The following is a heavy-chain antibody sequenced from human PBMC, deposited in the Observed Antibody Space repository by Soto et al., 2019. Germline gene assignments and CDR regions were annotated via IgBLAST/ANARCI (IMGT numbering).Heavy chain of an antibody. J-gene: IGHJ4*02. Sequence: PGGSLRLSCAASGFTFSNAWMNWVRQAPGKGLEWVGRIKSKTDGGTTDYAAPVKGRFTISRDDSKNTLYLQMNSLKTEDTAVYYCTSAPCSSTSCYYEYFYYFDYWGQGTLVTVSS. CDR2: IKSKTDGGTT. CDR3: TSAPCSSTSCYYEYFYYFDY. D-gene: IGHD2-2*01. CDR1: GFTFSNAW. V-gene: IGHV3-15*07.